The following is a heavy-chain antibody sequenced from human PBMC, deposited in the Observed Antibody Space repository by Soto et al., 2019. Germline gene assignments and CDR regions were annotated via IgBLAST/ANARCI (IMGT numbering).Heavy chain of an antibody. Sequence: GGSLRLSCAAAGYALRDYSMNWVRQAPGKGLEWVSYTGTRRKYTFYADSVRGRFTISRDDARNSVYLQLNSLRDEDTAVYYCVRDRDWAFDIWGQGTMVTVSS. J-gene: IGHJ3*02. D-gene: IGHD3-9*01. CDR2: TGTRRKYT. CDR3: VRDRDWAFDI. CDR1: GYALRDYS. V-gene: IGHV3-48*02.